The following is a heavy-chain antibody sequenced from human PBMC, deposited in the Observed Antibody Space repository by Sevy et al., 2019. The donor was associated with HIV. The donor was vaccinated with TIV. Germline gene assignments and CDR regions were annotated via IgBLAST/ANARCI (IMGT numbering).Heavy chain of an antibody. Sequence: GGSLRLSCAASGFTFNKYSMSWVRQPPGKGLEWVATLSFGCGEINYADSVKGRFTISRDNSKNSFYLQMKNLRAEDTALYYCAREGCTKPHDYWGQGTLVTVSS. D-gene: IGHD2-8*01. CDR2: LSFGCGEI. CDR1: GFTFNKYS. V-gene: IGHV3-23*01. J-gene: IGHJ4*02. CDR3: AREGCTKPHDY.